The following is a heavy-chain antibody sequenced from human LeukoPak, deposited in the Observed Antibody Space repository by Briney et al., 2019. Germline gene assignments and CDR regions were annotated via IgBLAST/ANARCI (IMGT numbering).Heavy chain of an antibody. CDR2: FGPTGKT. CDR3: AREEWESKMGHFDC. CDR1: GFTVGSYC. D-gene: IGHD1-26*01. J-gene: IGHJ4*02. Sequence: GGSLRLSCAASGFTVGSYCMSWLRQAPGKGPEWVSSFGPTGKTYYADSVKGRFTISRDISKNTLYLQMNSLRAEDTAVFYCAREEWESKMGHFDCWGRGTLVTVSS. V-gene: IGHV3-23*01.